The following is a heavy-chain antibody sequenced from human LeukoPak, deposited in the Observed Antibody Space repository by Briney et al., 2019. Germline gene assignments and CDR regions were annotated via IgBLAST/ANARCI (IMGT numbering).Heavy chain of an antibody. D-gene: IGHD3-22*01. CDR1: VYTFTGYF. CDR2: INPNSGGT. Sequence: GASVKVSCKASVYTFTGYFMHWVRQAPGQGLEWMGRINPNSGGTNYAQKFQGRVTMTRDTPISTAYMELSRLRSDDTAVYYCARVGFDYYDSSGFWGQGTLVTVSS. CDR3: ARVGFDYYDSSGF. J-gene: IGHJ4*02. V-gene: IGHV1-2*06.